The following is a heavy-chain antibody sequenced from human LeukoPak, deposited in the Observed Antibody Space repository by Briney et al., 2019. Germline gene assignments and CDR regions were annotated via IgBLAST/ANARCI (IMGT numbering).Heavy chain of an antibody. CDR2: IIAIFDTT. V-gene: IGHV1-69*05. CDR3: ARVSRDIVLVPAAIRGWFDP. CDR1: GGTFSSYA. Sequence: SVKVSCKTSGGTFSSYAISWVRQAPGQRLEWMGGIIAIFDTTNYAQKFQGRVTGTTYESTSTAHMELSSLTSEDTAVYYCARVSRDIVLVPAAIRGWFDPWGQGTLVTVSS. D-gene: IGHD2-2*01. J-gene: IGHJ5*02.